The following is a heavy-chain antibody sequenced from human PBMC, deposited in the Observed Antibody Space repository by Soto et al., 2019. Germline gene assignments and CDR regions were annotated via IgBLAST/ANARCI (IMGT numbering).Heavy chain of an antibody. CDR1: GLTISGKKY. CDR3: ATWHEREHAYDV. V-gene: IGHV3-53*01. D-gene: IGHD1-1*01. Sequence: DVQLVESGGGLIQPGESLRLSCAAFGLTISGKKYVAWVRQAPGKGLEWVSALYDVDGSFYADSVKGRFTTSSDSSKTTVYLQRNDLRHDDTAVYYCATWHEREHAYDVGGQGTTVTVSS. CDR2: LYDVDGS. J-gene: IGHJ3*01.